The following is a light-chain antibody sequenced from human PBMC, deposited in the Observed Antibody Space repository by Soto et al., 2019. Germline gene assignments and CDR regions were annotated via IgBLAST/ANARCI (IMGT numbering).Light chain of an antibody. CDR3: QQYNNWPPYS. V-gene: IGKV3-15*01. Sequence: EIVMTQSPATLSVSPGERATLSCRASQCVISNLAWHQQKPGQAPSLLISGASTRATGIPSRFSGSGSGTEFPLTISSLQSEDFAVYYCQQYNNWPPYSFVQGTQLAIK. J-gene: IGKJ2*01. CDR1: QCVISN. CDR2: GAS.